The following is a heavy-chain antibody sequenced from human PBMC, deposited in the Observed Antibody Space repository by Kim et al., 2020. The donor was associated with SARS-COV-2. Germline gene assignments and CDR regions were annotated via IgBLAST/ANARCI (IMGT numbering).Heavy chain of an antibody. Sequence: SETLSLTCAVYGGSFSGYYWSWIRQPPGKGLEWIGEINHSGSTNYNPSLKSRVTISVDTSKNQFSLKLSSVTAADTAVYYCARPNRQWLASSMEVWGQGTTVTVSS. CDR2: INHSGST. D-gene: IGHD6-19*01. J-gene: IGHJ6*02. V-gene: IGHV4-34*01. CDR3: ARPNRQWLASSMEV. CDR1: GGSFSGYY.